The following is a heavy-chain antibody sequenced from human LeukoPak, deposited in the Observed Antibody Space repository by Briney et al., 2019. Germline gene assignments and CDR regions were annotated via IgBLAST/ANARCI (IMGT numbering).Heavy chain of an antibody. CDR2: INHSGST. CDR3: ATRVWFGEFSHKNWFDP. J-gene: IGHJ5*02. D-gene: IGHD3-10*01. V-gene: IGHV4-34*01. Sequence: SETLSLTCAVYGGSFSGYYWSWIRQPPGKGLEWIGEINHSGSTNYNPSLKSRVTISVDTSKNQFSLKLSSVTAADTAVYYCATRVWFGEFSHKNWFDPWGQGTLVTVSS. CDR1: GGSFSGYY.